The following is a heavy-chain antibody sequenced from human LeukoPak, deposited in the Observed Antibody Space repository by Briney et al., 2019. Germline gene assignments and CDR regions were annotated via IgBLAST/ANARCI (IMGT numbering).Heavy chain of an antibody. CDR3: ARDRRYYDSSGHDY. CDR2: IHYSGSP. V-gene: IGHV4-59*01. J-gene: IGHJ4*02. D-gene: IGHD3-22*01. Sequence: SETLSLTCTVSGGSNYWSWIRQAPGKGLEWIAYIHYSGSPHYNPSLKSRVTISIDTSKNQFSLKLSSVTAADTAVYYCARDRRYYDSSGHDYWGQGTLVTVSS. CDR1: GGSNY.